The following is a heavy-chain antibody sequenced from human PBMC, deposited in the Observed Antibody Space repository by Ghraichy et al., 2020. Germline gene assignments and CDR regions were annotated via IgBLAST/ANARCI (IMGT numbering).Heavy chain of an antibody. V-gene: IGHV1-18*01. CDR3: ARDPPYYYDSSGYYWRFDY. D-gene: IGHD3-22*01. CDR1: GYTFSTFG. CDR2: ISGHGDT. Sequence: ASVKVSCKASGYTFSTFGISWVRQAPGQGLEWMGWISGHGDTNYAQRLQGRVSMTTDTSTSTAYMELRSLTSDDTAVYYCARDPPYYYDSSGYYWRFDYWGQGTLVTVFS. J-gene: IGHJ4*02.